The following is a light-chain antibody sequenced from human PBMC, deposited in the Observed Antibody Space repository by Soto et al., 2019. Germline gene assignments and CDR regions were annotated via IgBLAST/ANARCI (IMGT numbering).Light chain of an antibody. J-gene: IGKJ5*01. CDR1: QSVSNNY. CDR2: GAS. CDR3: QQRSDWLIT. V-gene: IGKV3D-20*02. Sequence: EIVLTQSPGTLSLSPGERATLSCRASQSVSNNYLAWYQQKPGQAPRLLIYGASNRATGIPDRFSGSGSGTDFTLTIGSLEPEDFAVYYCQQRSDWLITFGQGTRLEIK.